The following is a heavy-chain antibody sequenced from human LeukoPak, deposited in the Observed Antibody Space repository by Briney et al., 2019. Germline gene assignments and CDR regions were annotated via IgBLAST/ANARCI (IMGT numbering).Heavy chain of an antibody. D-gene: IGHD1-26*01. CDR3: VTPRSWELSDMAV. CDR2: VYHNGET. J-gene: IGHJ6*03. V-gene: IGHV4-38-2*02. Sequence: SEALSLTCTVSGYSISTNYYWAWIRQSPGTGLEWIGSVYHNGETYYNPSLKSRVIISVDTSKNEFSLRLTSVTAADTAVYYCVTPRSWELSDMAVWGKGTTVIVSS. CDR1: GYSISTNYY.